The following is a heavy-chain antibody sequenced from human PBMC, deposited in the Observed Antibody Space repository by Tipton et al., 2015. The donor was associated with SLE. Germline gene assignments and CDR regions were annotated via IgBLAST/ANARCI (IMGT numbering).Heavy chain of an antibody. J-gene: IGHJ4*02. V-gene: IGHV3-11*04. CDR1: GFTISDYY. CDR2: ISTVHNTK. D-gene: IGHD6-13*01. CDR3: ARDLILQQLDY. Sequence: SLRLSCSASGFTISDYYMNWIRQAPGKGLEWVSYISTVHNTKYYAESVKGRFTISWDNAENSLYLQMNSLRADDTAVYYCARDLILQQLDYWGQGTLVTVSS.